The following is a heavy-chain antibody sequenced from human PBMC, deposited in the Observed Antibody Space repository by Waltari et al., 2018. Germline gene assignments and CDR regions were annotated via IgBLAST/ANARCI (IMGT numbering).Heavy chain of an antibody. CDR2: LSGSGALT. D-gene: IGHD1-20*01. CDR1: GLAFSNCD. Sequence: EVQLLESGGGLVQPGGSLRLSCTASGLAFSNCDMNGVRQAPGRGLEWVSRLSGSGALTDYADSVKGRFIISRENSKNTLFLQMNSLRAEDTAIYYCAKDLTGWGAFDIWGQGTMVTVSS. CDR3: AKDLTGWGAFDI. J-gene: IGHJ3*02. V-gene: IGHV3-23*01.